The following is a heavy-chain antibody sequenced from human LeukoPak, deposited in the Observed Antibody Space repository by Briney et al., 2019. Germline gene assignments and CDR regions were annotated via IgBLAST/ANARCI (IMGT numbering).Heavy chain of an antibody. V-gene: IGHV3-21*01. CDR1: GFTFSSYS. D-gene: IGHD3-16*02. J-gene: IGHJ3*02. CDR3: ARGQYTFGGVIVIPGAFDI. Sequence: GGSLRLSCAASGFTFSSYSMNWVRQAPGKGLEWVSSISSSSSYIYYADSVKGRFTISRDNAKNSLYLQMNSLRAEDTAVYYCARGQYTFGGVIVIPGAFDIWGQGTMVTVSS. CDR2: ISSSSSYI.